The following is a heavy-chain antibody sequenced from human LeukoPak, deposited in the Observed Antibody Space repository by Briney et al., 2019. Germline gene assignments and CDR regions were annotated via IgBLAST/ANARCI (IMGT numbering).Heavy chain of an antibody. J-gene: IGHJ5*02. CDR1: GYTFTSYG. Sequence: ASVKVSCKASGYTFTSYGISWVRQAPGQGLEWMGWISAYNGNTNYAQKLQGRVTMTTDTSTSTAYMEPRSLRSDDTAVYYCARDFDYDFWSGYYGEPKNWFDPWGQGTLVTVSS. V-gene: IGHV1-18*01. CDR2: ISAYNGNT. D-gene: IGHD3-3*01. CDR3: ARDFDYDFWSGYYGEPKNWFDP.